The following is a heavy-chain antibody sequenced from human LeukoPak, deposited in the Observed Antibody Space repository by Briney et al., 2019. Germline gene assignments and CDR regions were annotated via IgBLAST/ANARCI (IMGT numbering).Heavy chain of an antibody. Sequence: ASVKVSFKASGYTFTGYYMHWVRQAPGQGLEWMGWINPNSGGTNYAQKFQGRVTMTRDTSISTAYMELSRLRSDDTAVYYCARVASYSYGLDAFDIWGQGTMVTVSS. CDR3: ARVASYSYGLDAFDI. V-gene: IGHV1-2*02. J-gene: IGHJ3*02. CDR1: GYTFTGYY. D-gene: IGHD5-18*01. CDR2: INPNSGGT.